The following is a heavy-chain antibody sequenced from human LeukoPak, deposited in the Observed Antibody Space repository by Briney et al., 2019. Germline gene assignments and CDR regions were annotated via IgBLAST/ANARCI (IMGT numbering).Heavy chain of an antibody. CDR1: GFTVSSNY. CDR3: ARADYYYYGMDV. V-gene: IGHV3-66*01. J-gene: IGHJ6*02. CDR2: IYSGGST. Sequence: GGSLRLSCAASGFTVSSNYMSWVRQAPGKGLEWVSVIYSGGSTYYADSVKGRFTISRDNSKNTLYLQMNSLRAEDTAVYYCARADYYYYGMDVWGQGTTVTVS.